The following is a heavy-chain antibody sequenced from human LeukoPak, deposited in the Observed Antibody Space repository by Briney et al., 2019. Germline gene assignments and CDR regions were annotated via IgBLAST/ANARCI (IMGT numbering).Heavy chain of an antibody. V-gene: IGHV4-4*02. CDR3: ARRHTVTVDY. J-gene: IGHJ4*02. CDR2: IHHSKSS. Sequence: SGTLSLTCAVSGDSITSDKWWTWVRQPPGKGLEWIGEIHHSKSSNYYPSLKSRVTISVDTSKNQFSLNLSSVTAADTAVYYCARRHTVTVDYWGQGTLVTVSS. D-gene: IGHD4-11*01. CDR1: GDSITSDKW.